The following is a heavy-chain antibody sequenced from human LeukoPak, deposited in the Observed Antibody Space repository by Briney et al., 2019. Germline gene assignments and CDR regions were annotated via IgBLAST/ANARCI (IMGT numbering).Heavy chain of an antibody. CDR1: GFVFRAYA. V-gene: IGHV3-23*01. Sequence: GGSLRLSCAASGFVFRAYAMTWVRQAPGKGLEWVSAISGTGYSTYYADSVKGRFTISRHNSENTLYLHMNSLRAEDTAVYYCAKDKDTSSWYFDYWGQGTLVTVSS. D-gene: IGHD6-13*01. J-gene: IGHJ4*02. CDR3: AKDKDTSSWYFDY. CDR2: ISGTGYST.